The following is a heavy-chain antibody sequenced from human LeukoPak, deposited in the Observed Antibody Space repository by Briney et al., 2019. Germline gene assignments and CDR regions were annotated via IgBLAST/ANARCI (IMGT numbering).Heavy chain of an antibody. J-gene: IGHJ4*02. V-gene: IGHV4-61*02. Sequence: SQTLSLTCTVSGGSIRSGDYYWSWIRQPAGKGLEWIGRIYTSGSTNYNPSLKSRVTISLGTSKNQFSLKLSSVTAADTAVYYCARMAGVPQFVYFDYWGQGTLVTVSS. CDR2: IYTSGST. CDR3: ARMAGVPQFVYFDY. CDR1: GGSIRSGDYY. D-gene: IGHD3-16*02.